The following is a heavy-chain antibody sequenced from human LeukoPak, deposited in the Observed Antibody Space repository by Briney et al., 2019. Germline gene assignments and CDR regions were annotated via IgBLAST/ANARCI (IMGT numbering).Heavy chain of an antibody. D-gene: IGHD3-22*01. CDR2: ISSSGSAI. J-gene: IGHJ4*02. V-gene: IGHV3-48*03. CDR1: GFTFSGYE. Sequence: PGGSLRLSCAASGFTFSGYEMNWVRQAPGKGLEWVSFISSSGSAIHYADSVRGRFTISRDNAKNSLYLQMSRLRAEDTAVYYCAREKLSFFDSSGYFDYWGQGTLVTVSS. CDR3: AREKLSFFDSSGYFDY.